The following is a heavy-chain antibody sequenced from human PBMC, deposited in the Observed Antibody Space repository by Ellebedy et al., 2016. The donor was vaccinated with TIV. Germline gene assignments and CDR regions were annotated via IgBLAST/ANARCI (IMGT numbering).Heavy chain of an antibody. CDR1: GGSFSGYF. V-gene: IGHV4-34*01. Sequence: SETLSLTXAVYGGSFSGYFWSWIRQPPGKGLEWIGEINRSGSTNYSPSLKSRVTISVDTSKNHFSLKLSSVTAADTAVYYCAKSMFEDYSLTPNPYCFDYWGQGTLVTVSS. CDR2: INRSGST. J-gene: IGHJ4*02. CDR3: AKSMFEDYSLTPNPYCFDY. D-gene: IGHD4-11*01.